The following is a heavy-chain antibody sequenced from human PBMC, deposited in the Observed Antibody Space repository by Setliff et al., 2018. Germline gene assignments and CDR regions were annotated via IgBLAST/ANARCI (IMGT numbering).Heavy chain of an antibody. V-gene: IGHV4-59*08. D-gene: IGHD1-26*01. J-gene: IGHJ4*02. CDR1: GGSMIGYY. Sequence: SETLSLTCSVSGGSMIGYYWSWVRQAPGKELEWIGYSVDGSTNYNPSLKSRVTISVDTSKNQFTLKLTSATAADSAVYYCARGLHSGTYWGTRPLGLDYWGQGTQVTVS. CDR2: SVDGST. CDR3: ARGLHSGTYWGTRPLGLDY.